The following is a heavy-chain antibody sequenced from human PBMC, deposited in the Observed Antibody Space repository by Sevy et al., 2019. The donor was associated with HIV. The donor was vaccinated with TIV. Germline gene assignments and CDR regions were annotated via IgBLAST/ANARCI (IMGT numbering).Heavy chain of an antibody. V-gene: IGHV3-30-3*01. CDR3: ARDGMADYDYEGGMGYFDY. CDR2: ISHDGVSA. J-gene: IGHJ4*02. Sequence: GGSLRLSCAASRFGFSDHAMHWVRQAPGKGLEWLGVISHDGVSAFYADTVKGRFTISRDNSRNILYLQIKSLSPDDTAMYYCARDGMADYDYEGGMGYFDYWGQGSLVTVSS. D-gene: IGHD3-16*01. CDR1: RFGFSDHA.